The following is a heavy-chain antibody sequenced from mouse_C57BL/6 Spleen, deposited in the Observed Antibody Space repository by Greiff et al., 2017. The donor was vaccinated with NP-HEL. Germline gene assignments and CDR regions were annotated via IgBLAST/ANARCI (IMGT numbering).Heavy chain of an antibody. CDR3: ARPSSTMVTSYAMDY. Sequence: QVQLKQSGPGLVAPSQSLSITCTVSGFSLTSYGLHWVRQPPGKGLEWLVVIWSDGSTTYNSALKSRLSISKDNSKSQVFLKMNSLQTDDTAMYYCARPSSTMVTSYAMDYWGQGTSVTVSS. CDR2: IWSDGST. J-gene: IGHJ4*01. CDR1: GFSLTSYG. D-gene: IGHD2-2*01. V-gene: IGHV2-6*03.